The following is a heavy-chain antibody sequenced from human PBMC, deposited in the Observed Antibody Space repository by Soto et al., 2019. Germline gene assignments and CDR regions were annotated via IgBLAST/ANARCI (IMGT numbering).Heavy chain of an antibody. CDR2: ISSSGSTI. CDR3: AALNYYYYYMDV. CDR1: GFTFSSYE. J-gene: IGHJ6*03. Sequence: GGSLRLSCAASGFTFSSYEMNWVRQAPGKGLEWVSYISSSGSTIYYADSVKGRFTISRDNAKNSLYLQMNSLRAEDTAVYYCAALNYYYYYMDVWGKGTTVTVSS. V-gene: IGHV3-48*03.